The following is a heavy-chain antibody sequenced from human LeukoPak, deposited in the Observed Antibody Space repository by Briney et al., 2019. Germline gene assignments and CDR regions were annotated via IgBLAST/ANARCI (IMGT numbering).Heavy chain of an antibody. Sequence: ASVKVSCKASGYTFTSYGISWVRQAPGQGLEWMGWISAYNGNTNYAQKLQGRVTMTTDTSTSTAYMELRSLRSDDTAVYYCARGSGDYVVIGDYYYGMDVWGQGTTVTVSS. CDR2: ISAYNGNT. D-gene: IGHD4-17*01. V-gene: IGHV1-18*01. J-gene: IGHJ6*02. CDR1: GYTFTSYG. CDR3: ARGSGDYVVIGDYYYGMDV.